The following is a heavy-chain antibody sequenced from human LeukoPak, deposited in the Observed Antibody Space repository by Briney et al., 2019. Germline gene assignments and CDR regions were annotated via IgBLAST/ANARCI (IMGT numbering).Heavy chain of an antibody. D-gene: IGHD2-21*01. CDR2: IHTSGST. Sequence: PSETLSLTCTVSGGSVSSGNFYWTWIRQPAGNQLEWIGRIHTSGSTNHNPSLRSRVTISTDTSKSQFSLTLNFVTAADTAVYYCARDRGGDSFDIWGQGTTVTVSS. J-gene: IGHJ3*02. CDR1: GGSVSSGNFY. V-gene: IGHV4-61*02. CDR3: ARDRGGDSFDI.